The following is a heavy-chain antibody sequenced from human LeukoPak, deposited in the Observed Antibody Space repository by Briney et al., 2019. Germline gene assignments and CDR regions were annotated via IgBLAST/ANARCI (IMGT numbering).Heavy chain of an antibody. J-gene: IGHJ4*02. V-gene: IGHV1-69*06. Sequence: GASVKVSCKASGGTFSSYAISWVRQAPGQGLEWMGGIIPIFGTANYAQKFQGRVTITADKSTSTANMELSSLRSEDTAVYYCARAPADYGDPHFDYWGQGTLVTVSS. CDR2: IIPIFGTA. D-gene: IGHD4-17*01. CDR3: ARAPADYGDPHFDY. CDR1: GGTFSSYA.